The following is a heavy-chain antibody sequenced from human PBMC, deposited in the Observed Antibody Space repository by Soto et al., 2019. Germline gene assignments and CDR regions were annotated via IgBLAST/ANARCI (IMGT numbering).Heavy chain of an antibody. V-gene: IGHV1-18*04. CDR2: ISAYNGNT. D-gene: IGHD5-18*01. CDR1: GYTFTSYG. CDR3: ARVLHVDTAMVRYYYYGMDV. Sequence: GASVKVSCKASGYTFTSYGISWVRQAPGQGLEWMGWISAYNGNTNYAQKLQGRVTTTTDTSTSTAYMELRSLRSDDTAVYYCARVLHVDTAMVRYYYYGMDVWGQGTTVTVSS. J-gene: IGHJ6*02.